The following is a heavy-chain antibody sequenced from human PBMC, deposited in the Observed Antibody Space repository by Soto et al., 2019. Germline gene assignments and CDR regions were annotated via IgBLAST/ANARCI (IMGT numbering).Heavy chain of an antibody. CDR2: MNPNSGNT. J-gene: IGHJ4*02. Sequence: QVQLVQSGAEVKKPGASVKVSCKASGYTFTSYDINWVRQATEQGLEWMGWMNPNSGNTGYAQKFQGRVTMTRNTSISTAYMELSSLRSEDTAVYYCARGEYYGSGTAPPIDYWGQGTLVTVSS. CDR3: ARGEYYGSGTAPPIDY. V-gene: IGHV1-8*01. D-gene: IGHD3-10*01. CDR1: GYTFTSYD.